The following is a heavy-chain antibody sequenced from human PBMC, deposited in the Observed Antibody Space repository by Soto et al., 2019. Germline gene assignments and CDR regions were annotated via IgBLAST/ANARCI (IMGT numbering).Heavy chain of an antibody. V-gene: IGHV3-33*01. J-gene: IGHJ5*02. CDR2: IWYDGSNK. CDR1: GFTLSSYG. Sequence: GGSLRLSWAASGFTLSSYGMHWVRQAPGKGLEWVAVIWYDGSNKYYADSVKGRFTISRDNSKNTLYLQMNSLRAEDTAVYYCASSLAPNWFDPWGQGTLVTVSS. CDR3: ASSLAPNWFDP.